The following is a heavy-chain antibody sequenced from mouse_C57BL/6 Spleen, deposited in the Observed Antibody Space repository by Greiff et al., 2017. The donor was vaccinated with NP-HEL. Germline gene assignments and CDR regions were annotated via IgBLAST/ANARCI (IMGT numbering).Heavy chain of an antibody. CDR2: IDPSDSYT. CDR3: ARGTTVVAPFAY. V-gene: IGHV1-69*01. D-gene: IGHD1-1*01. J-gene: IGHJ3*01. Sequence: VQLQQPGAELVMPGASVKLSCKASGYTFTSYWMHWVKQRPGQGLEWIGEIDPSDSYTNYNQKFKGKSTLTVDKSSSTAYMQLSSLTSEDSAVYYCARGTTVVAPFAYWGQGTRVTVSA. CDR1: GYTFTSYW.